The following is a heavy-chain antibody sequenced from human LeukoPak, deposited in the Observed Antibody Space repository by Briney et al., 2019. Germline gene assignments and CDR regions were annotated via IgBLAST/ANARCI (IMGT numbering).Heavy chain of an antibody. J-gene: IGHJ4*02. CDR3: ARHSYYYDSSGSWGY. D-gene: IGHD3-22*01. CDR1: GFTFSNYA. CDR2: ISSSGSTI. V-gene: IGHV3-48*03. Sequence: GGSLRLSCAASGFTFSNYAMNWVRQAPGEGLEWVSYISSSGSTIYYADSVKGRFTISRDNAKNSLYLQMNSLRAEDTAVYYCARHSYYYDSSGSWGYWGQGTLVTVSS.